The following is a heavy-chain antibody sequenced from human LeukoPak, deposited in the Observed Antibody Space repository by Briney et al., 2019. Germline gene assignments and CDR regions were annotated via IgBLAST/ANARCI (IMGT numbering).Heavy chain of an antibody. Sequence: GGSLRLSCAASGFTFSSYAMSWVRQAPGKGLEWVSVIYSGGSTYYADSVKGRFTISRDNSKNTLYLQMNSLRAEDTAVYYCATEPARTTYYGMDVWGQGTTVTVSS. V-gene: IGHV3-53*01. CDR1: GFTFSSYA. D-gene: IGHD2-2*01. CDR2: IYSGGST. J-gene: IGHJ6*02. CDR3: ATEPARTTYYGMDV.